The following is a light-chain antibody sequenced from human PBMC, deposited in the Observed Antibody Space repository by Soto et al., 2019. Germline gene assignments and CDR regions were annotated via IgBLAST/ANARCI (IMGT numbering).Light chain of an antibody. CDR3: QSYDSSLSGYV. Sequence: QSVLTQPPSVSGAPGQRVTISCTGSRSNIGAPYDVHWYQQLPGTAPKLLIYGNSNRPSGVPDRFSGSKSGTSASLAITGLQVEDEADYYCQSYDSSLSGYVFGTGTKLTVL. CDR1: RSNIGAPYD. V-gene: IGLV1-40*01. J-gene: IGLJ1*01. CDR2: GNS.